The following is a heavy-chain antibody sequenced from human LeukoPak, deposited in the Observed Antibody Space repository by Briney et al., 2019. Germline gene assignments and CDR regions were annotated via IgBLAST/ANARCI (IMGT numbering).Heavy chain of an antibody. V-gene: IGHV3-30-3*01. CDR2: ISYDGSNK. CDR1: GFTFSSYA. J-gene: IGHJ4*02. D-gene: IGHD5-18*01. Sequence: GRSLRLSCAASGFTFSSYAMHWVRQAPGKGLEWVAVISYDGSNKYYADSVKGRFTISRDNSKNTLYLQMNSLRAEDTAVYYCAKASKIQLWAYFDYWGQGTLVTVSS. CDR3: AKASKIQLWAYFDY.